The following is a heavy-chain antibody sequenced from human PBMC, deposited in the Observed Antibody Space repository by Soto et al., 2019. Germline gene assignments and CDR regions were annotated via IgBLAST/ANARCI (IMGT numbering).Heavy chain of an antibody. CDR3: ARVYCSTTTCHVQAFDS. CDR2: ISSAGDSS. J-gene: IGHJ4*02. CDR1: GFTFSSYE. V-gene: IGHV3-48*03. Sequence: GGSLRLSCAASGFTFSSYEMNWVRQAPGKTLEWVSYISSAGDSSYYADSVKSRFTISRDNAKNSLYLQMNSLRVEDTAVYYCARVYCSTTTCHVQAFDSWGQGTLVTVSA. D-gene: IGHD2-2*01.